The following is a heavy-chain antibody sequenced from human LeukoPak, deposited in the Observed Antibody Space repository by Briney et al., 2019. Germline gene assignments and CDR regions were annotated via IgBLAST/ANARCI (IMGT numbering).Heavy chain of an antibody. D-gene: IGHD4-17*01. J-gene: IGHJ4*02. CDR2: ISAYNGNT. V-gene: IGHV1-18*04. Sequence: ASVKVSCKASGYTFTGYFMHWVRQAPGQGLEWMGWISAYNGNTNYAQKLQGRVTMTTDTSTSTAYMELRSLRSDDTAVYYCARGWPYAPDYWGQGTLVTVSS. CDR1: GYTFTGYF. CDR3: ARGWPYAPDY.